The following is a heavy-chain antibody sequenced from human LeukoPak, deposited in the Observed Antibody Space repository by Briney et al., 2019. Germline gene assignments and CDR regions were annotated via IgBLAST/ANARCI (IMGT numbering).Heavy chain of an antibody. J-gene: IGHJ4*02. CDR2: LYYSGSN. CDR3: ARARGYSYGYFYFDY. V-gene: IGHV4-59*01. D-gene: IGHD5-18*01. Sequence: SETLSLTCTVSGGSISSYYWSWIRQPPGKGLEWIGYLYYSGSNNYNPSLKSRVTISVDTSKIQFSLKLSSVTAADTAVYYCARARGYSYGYFYFDYWGQGTLVTVSS. CDR1: GGSISSYY.